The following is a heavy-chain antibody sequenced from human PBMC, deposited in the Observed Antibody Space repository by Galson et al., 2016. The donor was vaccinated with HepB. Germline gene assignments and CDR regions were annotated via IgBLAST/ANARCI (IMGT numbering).Heavy chain of an antibody. J-gene: IGHJ5*02. CDR1: GGSFSGYY. V-gene: IGHV4-34*01. D-gene: IGHD2-2*01. CDR3: ARVEQPAGRGRAALDP. CDR2: ISHRGST. Sequence: ETLSLTCGVYGGSFSGYYWTWIRQPPGKGLEWIGDISHRGSTNYNPSLKSRVTMSEDTSKNQFSVNLRPVTAADTAVYYCARVEQPAGRGRAALDPWGQGTLVTVSS.